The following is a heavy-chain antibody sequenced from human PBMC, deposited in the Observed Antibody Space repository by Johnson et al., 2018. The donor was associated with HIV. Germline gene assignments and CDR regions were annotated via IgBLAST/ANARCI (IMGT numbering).Heavy chain of an antibody. D-gene: IGHD2-2*01. CDR3: AKLIAYHEDGWDAFDL. V-gene: IGHV3-30*18. CDR1: GFTFRTYA. Sequence: VQLVESGGGVVQPGTSLRLSCAASGFTFRTYAMHWVRQAPGKGLEWVAVIWYDGSNKYYVDSVKGRFTISRDNSKNTLYLQMNSLRTEDTAVYYCAKLIAYHEDGWDAFDLWCQGTMVTVSS. J-gene: IGHJ3*01. CDR2: IWYDGSNK.